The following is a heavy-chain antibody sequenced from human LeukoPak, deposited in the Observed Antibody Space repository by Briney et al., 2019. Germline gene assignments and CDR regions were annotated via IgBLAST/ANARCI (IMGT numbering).Heavy chain of an antibody. CDR2: INPKSGAT. CDR3: ARGHSYSSGWANDAFDL. D-gene: IGHD6-25*01. CDR1: GYTFTDYY. J-gene: IGHJ3*01. Sequence: ASVKVSCKASGYTFTDYYMHWVRQAPGQGLEWMGWINPKSGATKFAQRFQGRVTMTRDMSISTAYMDLSRLRFDDTAVYYCARGHSYSSGWANDAFDLWGQGAMVTVSS. V-gene: IGHV1-2*02.